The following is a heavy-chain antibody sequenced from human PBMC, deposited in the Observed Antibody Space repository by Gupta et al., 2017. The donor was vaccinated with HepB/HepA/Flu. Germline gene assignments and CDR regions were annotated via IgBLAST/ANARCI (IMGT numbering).Heavy chain of an antibody. CDR2: IDSDGSST. Sequence: EVQLVESGGGLVQPGGSLRLSCAASGFTFSNYWMHWVRQVPGKGLVWVSRIDSDGSSTSYADSVKGRFTISRDNAKNTLFLEMNSLRAEDTAGYYCAREEWTSRRLGFRRYYYYYGMDVWGQGTTVTVSS. CDR3: AREEWTSRRLGFRRYYYYYGMDV. CDR1: GFTFSNYW. V-gene: IGHV3-74*01. D-gene: IGHD3-3*01. J-gene: IGHJ6*02.